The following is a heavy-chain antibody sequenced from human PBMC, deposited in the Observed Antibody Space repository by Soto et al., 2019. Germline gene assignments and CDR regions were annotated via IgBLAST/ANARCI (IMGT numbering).Heavy chain of an antibody. J-gene: IGHJ6*02. V-gene: IGHV1-69*12. CDR2: IIPIFGTA. Sequence: QVQLVQSGAEVKKPGSSVKVSCKAAGGTFSSYAISGVRQAPGQGLECMGGIIPIFGTANYAQKFQGRVTITADESTSTAYMELSSLRSEDTAEYYCASGAVTTNYYYYGMDVWGQGTTVTVSS. CDR3: ASGAVTTNYYYYGMDV. CDR1: GGTFSSYA. D-gene: IGHD4-17*01.